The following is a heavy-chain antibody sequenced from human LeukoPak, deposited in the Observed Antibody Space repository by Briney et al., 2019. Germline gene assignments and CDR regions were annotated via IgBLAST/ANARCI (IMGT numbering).Heavy chain of an antibody. J-gene: IGHJ6*03. V-gene: IGHV3-23*01. CDR3: ARDPYNGAYSEGYYYYYMDV. CDR2: FSGSGGST. D-gene: IGHD1-1*01. CDR1: GFTFYSYA. Sequence: GGSLRLSCAASGFTFYSYAMNWVRQAPGKGLEWVSTFSGSGGSTYYADSVKGRFTISRDNSKNSLYLQMNSLRVEDTAIYYCARDPYNGAYSEGYYYYYMDVWGKGTTVTVSS.